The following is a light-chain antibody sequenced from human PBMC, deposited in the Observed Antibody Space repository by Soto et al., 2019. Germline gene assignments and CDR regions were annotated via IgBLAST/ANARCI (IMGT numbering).Light chain of an antibody. CDR1: QSVSSN. Sequence: DIVITQSPTTLSVSPGDRATFSCSASQSVSSNLAWYQQKPGQAPRLLIYGASTRATGIPARFSGSGSGTEFTLTISSLQSEDFAVYYCQQYNNWPFTFGQGTRLEI. J-gene: IGKJ5*01. V-gene: IGKV3-15*01. CDR2: GAS. CDR3: QQYNNWPFT.